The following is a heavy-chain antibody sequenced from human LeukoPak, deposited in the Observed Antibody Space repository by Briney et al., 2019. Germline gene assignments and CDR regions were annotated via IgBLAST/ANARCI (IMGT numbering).Heavy chain of an antibody. CDR1: GFTFSSYS. V-gene: IGHV3-21*01. J-gene: IGHJ4*02. D-gene: IGHD3-10*01. CDR3: ARDPLVVPAANFYYYGSGSFDY. CDR2: ISSSSSYI. Sequence: PGGSLRLSCAASGFTFSSYSMNWVRQAPGKGLEWVSSISSSSSYIYYADSVKGRFTISRDNAKNSLYLQMNSLRAEDTAGYYCARDPLVVPAANFYYYGSGSFDYWGQGTLVTVSS.